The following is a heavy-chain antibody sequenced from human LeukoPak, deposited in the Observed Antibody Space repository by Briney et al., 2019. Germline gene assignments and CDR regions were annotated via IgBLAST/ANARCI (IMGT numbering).Heavy chain of an antibody. J-gene: IGHJ4*02. D-gene: IGHD4-23*01. Sequence: GGSLRLSCAASGFTFSSYWMNWVRQAPGKGLVWVSRIASDGSSTTYADPVKGRFSISRDNAKNTLYLQMNSLRVEDTAVYYCARGRPHGNDYWGQGTLVTVSS. CDR2: IASDGSST. CDR3: ARGRPHGNDY. CDR1: GFTFSSYW. V-gene: IGHV3-74*01.